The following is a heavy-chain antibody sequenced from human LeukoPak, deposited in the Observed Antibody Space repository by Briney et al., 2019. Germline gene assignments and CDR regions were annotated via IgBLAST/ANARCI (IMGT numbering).Heavy chain of an antibody. D-gene: IGHD2-2*01. V-gene: IGHV3-48*03. Sequence: SGGSLRLSCAASGFTFSTYDMHWVRQAPGKGLEWVSYISSSGYTIYYADSVKGRFTISRDNAKNSLYLQMNSLRAEDTAVYYCAREDCSSTSCYDPSVSDYWGQGTLVTVSS. CDR1: GFTFSTYD. CDR2: ISSSGYTI. J-gene: IGHJ4*02. CDR3: AREDCSSTSCYDPSVSDY.